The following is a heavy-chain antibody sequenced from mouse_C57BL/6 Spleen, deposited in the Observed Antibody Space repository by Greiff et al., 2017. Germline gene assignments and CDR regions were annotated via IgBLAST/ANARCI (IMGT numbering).Heavy chain of an antibody. J-gene: IGHJ3*01. V-gene: IGHV1-15*01. D-gene: IGHD2-5*01. Sequence: QVQLQQSGAELVRPGASVTLSCKASGYPFTDYELHWVKQTPVHGLEWIGVIAPETGGTAYNQNFKGKAILTADKSSSTAYMELRSLTSEDSAVYYCTSGYSNYEAWFAYWGQGTLVTVSA. CDR1: GYPFTDYE. CDR2: IAPETGGT. CDR3: TSGYSNYEAWFAY.